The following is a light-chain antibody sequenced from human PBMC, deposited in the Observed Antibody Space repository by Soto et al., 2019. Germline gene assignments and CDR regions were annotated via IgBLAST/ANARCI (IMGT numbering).Light chain of an antibody. CDR1: QSINNW. V-gene: IGKV1-5*01. Sequence: DIQMTQSPSTLSASVEDRVTITCRASQSINNWLAWYQQKPGKAPKLLIYDASSLESGVPSRFSGSGSGTKFTLTISSLQPDDFATYYCQQYNSYWTFGQGTKVDIK. J-gene: IGKJ1*01. CDR2: DAS. CDR3: QQYNSYWT.